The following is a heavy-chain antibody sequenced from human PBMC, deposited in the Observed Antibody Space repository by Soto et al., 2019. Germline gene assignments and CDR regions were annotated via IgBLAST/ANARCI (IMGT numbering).Heavy chain of an antibody. CDR3: ARVGRDIVVVPAASNSGDYYYYMDV. D-gene: IGHD2-2*01. V-gene: IGHV3-53*04. Sequence: PGGSLRLSCAASGFTVSSNYMSWVRQAPGKGLKWVSVIYSGGSTYYADSVKGRFTISRHNSKNTLYLRMNSLRAEDTAVYYCARVGRDIVVVPAASNSGDYYYYMDVWGKGTTVTVSS. CDR2: IYSGGST. CDR1: GFTVSSNY. J-gene: IGHJ6*03.